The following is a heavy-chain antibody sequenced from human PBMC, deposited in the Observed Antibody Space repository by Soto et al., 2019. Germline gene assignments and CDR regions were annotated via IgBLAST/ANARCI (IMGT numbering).Heavy chain of an antibody. CDR2: IYYTGAT. V-gene: IGHV4-59*01. CDR1: RGSISSYY. CDR3: ATGRYYYGSEY. J-gene: IGHJ4*02. D-gene: IGHD3-10*01. Sequence: QVQLQESGPGLVRPSETLSLTCTVSRGSISSYYWSWIRQPPGKGLGWLGYIYYTGATNYNPSLKGRVTVSLDTSKIQFSLHLSSVTAAVTAVYCCATGRYYYGSEYWGQGTLVTVSS.